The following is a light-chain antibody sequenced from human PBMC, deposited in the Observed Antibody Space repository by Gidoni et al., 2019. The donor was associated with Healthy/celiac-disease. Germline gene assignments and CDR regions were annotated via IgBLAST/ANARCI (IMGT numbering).Light chain of an antibody. CDR2: QDS. V-gene: IGLV3-1*01. J-gene: IGLJ2*01. CDR3: QAWDSSTVV. CDR1: KLGDKY. Sequence: SYELTQPPSVSVSPGQTARITCSGDKLGDKYSCWYQQKPGQSPLLFIYQDSKRPSGIPERFSGSNSGNTATLTISGTQAMDEADYYFQAWDSSTVVFGGGTKLTVL.